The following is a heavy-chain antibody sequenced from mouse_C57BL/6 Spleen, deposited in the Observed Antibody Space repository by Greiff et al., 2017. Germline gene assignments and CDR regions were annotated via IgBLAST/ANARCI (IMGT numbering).Heavy chain of an antibody. J-gene: IGHJ4*01. V-gene: IGHV1-7*01. CDR1: GYTFTSYR. CDR3: ARCSNYYGSRDPYAMDY. Sequence: VQLQESGADLAKPGASVKLSCKASGYTFTSYRMHWVKQRPGQGLEWIGYINPSSGYTKYNQKFKDKATLTADKSSSTAYMQLSSLTYEDSAVYYCARCSNYYGSRDPYAMDYWGQGTSVTVSS. D-gene: IGHD1-1*01. CDR2: INPSSGYT.